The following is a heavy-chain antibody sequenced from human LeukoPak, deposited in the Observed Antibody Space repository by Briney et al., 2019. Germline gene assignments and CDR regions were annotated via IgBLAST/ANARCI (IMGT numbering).Heavy chain of an antibody. J-gene: IGHJ4*02. Sequence: PGGSLRLSCAASGFTFSSYSINWVRRAPGKGLEWVSYISSSSSTIYYADSVKGRFTISRDNAKNSLYLQMNSLRAEDTAVYYCARTRRDWNDAWYFDYWGQGTLVTVSS. CDR3: ARTRRDWNDAWYFDY. CDR1: GFTFSSYS. D-gene: IGHD1-1*01. CDR2: ISSSSSTI. V-gene: IGHV3-48*04.